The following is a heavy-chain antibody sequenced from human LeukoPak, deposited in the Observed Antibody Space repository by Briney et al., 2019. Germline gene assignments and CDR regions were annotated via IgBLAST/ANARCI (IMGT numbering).Heavy chain of an antibody. J-gene: IGHJ4*02. V-gene: IGHV3-48*04. CDR2: ISSSSTTI. CDR1: GFTFSAYS. Sequence: TGGSLRLSCVGSGFTFSAYSMNWVRQAPGKGLEWVSYISSSSTTIYYADSVKGRFTISRDNAKNSLYLQMNSLRVEDTAVYYCARDDSSGYFFDSWGQGTLVTVSS. CDR3: ARDDSSGYFFDS. D-gene: IGHD3-22*01.